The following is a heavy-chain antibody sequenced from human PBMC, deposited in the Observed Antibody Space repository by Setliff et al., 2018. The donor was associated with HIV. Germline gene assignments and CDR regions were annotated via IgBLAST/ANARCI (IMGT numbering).Heavy chain of an antibody. D-gene: IGHD6-13*01. J-gene: IGHJ5*02. CDR1: DYSISSGYF. CDR3: AREGLRIAAAGYNWFDP. CDR2: TYHSGRT. Sequence: SETLSLTCTVSDYSISSGYFWGWIRQPPGKGLEWIGTTYHSGRTDYNPSLETRATISVDTSKNQFSLRLTSVTAADTAVYYCAREGLRIAAAGYNWFDPWGPGTLVTVSS. V-gene: IGHV4-38-2*02.